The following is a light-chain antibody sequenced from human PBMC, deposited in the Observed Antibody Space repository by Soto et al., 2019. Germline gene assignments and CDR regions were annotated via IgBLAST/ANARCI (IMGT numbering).Light chain of an antibody. J-gene: IGKJ1*01. Sequence: DIVMTQSPDSLAVSLGERATINCRSSQSVLYSSNNKNYLGWYQQKPGQAPKPLIYWASTRESGVPDRFSGSGSGTDFTLTISSLQAEDVAVYYCQHYYSDPPWTFGQGTKVEIK. CDR2: WAS. V-gene: IGKV4-1*01. CDR1: QSVLYSSNNKNY. CDR3: QHYYSDPPWT.